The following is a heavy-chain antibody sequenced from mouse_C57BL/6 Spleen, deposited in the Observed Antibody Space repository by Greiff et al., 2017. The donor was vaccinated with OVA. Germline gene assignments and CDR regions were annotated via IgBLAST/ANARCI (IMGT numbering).Heavy chain of an antibody. CDR2: IYPGDGDT. J-gene: IGHJ3*01. Sequence: LEESGPELVKPGASVKISCKASGYAFSSSWMNWVKQRPGKGLEWIGRIYPGDGDTNYNGKFKGKATLTADKSSSTAYMQLSSLTSEDSAVYFCARGISSAWFAYWGQGTLVTVSA. CDR1: GYAFSSSW. V-gene: IGHV1-82*01. D-gene: IGHD3-1*01. CDR3: ARGISSAWFAY.